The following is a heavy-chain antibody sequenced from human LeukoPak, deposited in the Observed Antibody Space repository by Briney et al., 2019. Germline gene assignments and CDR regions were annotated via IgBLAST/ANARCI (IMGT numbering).Heavy chain of an antibody. CDR3: ARGGQGDGYSADEAFDV. CDR1: GDSVSINSS. D-gene: IGHD5-18*01. J-gene: IGHJ3*01. CDR2: TYYRSKWYN. Sequence: SQTLSLTCAISGDSVSINSSWNWTRQSPSRGLEWLGRTYYRSKWYNDYVLSVKSRIKINPDTPKNQFSLQLNSVTPEDTAVYYCARGGQGDGYSADEAFDVWGQGTMVTVS. V-gene: IGHV6-1*01.